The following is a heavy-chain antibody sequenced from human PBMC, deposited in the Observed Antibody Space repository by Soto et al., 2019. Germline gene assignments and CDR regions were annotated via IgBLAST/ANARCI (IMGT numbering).Heavy chain of an antibody. D-gene: IGHD5-18*01. CDR3: ARSVDTAMVYYYYYMDV. Sequence: QVQLQESGPGLVKPSETLSLTCTVSGGSISSYYWSWIRQPPGKGLEWIGYIYYSGSTNYNPSLKSRVTISVDTSKNQFSLKLSYVTAADTAVYYCARSVDTAMVYYYYYMDVWGKGTTVTVSS. V-gene: IGHV4-59*08. J-gene: IGHJ6*03. CDR2: IYYSGST. CDR1: GGSISSYY.